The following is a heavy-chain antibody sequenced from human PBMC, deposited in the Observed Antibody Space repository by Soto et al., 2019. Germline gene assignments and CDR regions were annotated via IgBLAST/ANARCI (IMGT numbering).Heavy chain of an antibody. CDR2: ISGSGGST. CDR3: AKSQTGSSSGWFDP. Sequence: PGGSLRLSCAASGFPFSHYAMSWVRQAPGKGLEWVSAISGSGGSTYYADSVKGRFTISRDNSKNTLYLQMNSLRAEDTAVYYCAKSQTGSSSGWFDPWGQGTLVTVSS. D-gene: IGHD6-6*01. J-gene: IGHJ5*02. CDR1: GFPFSHYA. V-gene: IGHV3-23*01.